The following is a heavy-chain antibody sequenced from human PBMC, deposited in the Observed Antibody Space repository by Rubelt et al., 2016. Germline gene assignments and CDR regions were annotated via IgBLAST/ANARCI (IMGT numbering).Heavy chain of an antibody. CDR1: GGSFSGYY. CDR3: ARGRRGSSSWLGRDYYGMDV. V-gene: IGHV4-34*01. Sequence: QVQLQQWGAGLLKPSETLSLTCAVYGGSFSGYYWSWIRQPPGKGLEWIGEINHSGSTNSNPSLKSRFTISGDTSKIQSSLRLSSVTAADTAVYYCARGRRGSSSWLGRDYYGMDVWGQGTTVTVSS. CDR2: INHSGST. D-gene: IGHD6-13*01. J-gene: IGHJ6*02.